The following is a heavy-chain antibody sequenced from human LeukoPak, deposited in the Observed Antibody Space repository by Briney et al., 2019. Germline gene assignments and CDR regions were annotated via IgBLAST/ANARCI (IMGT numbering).Heavy chain of an antibody. V-gene: IGHV3-21*01. CDR3: ARDYSSGWFGKGAY. CDR1: GFSSGSYT. D-gene: IGHD6-19*01. J-gene: IGHJ4*02. Sequence: PGGSLRLSCKGSGFSSGSYTLTWIRQAPGKGLEWVSSIDTGSGPIYYADSVKGRFTSSRDNANNSVYLQMNSLTVEDTAVYFCARDYSSGWFGKGAYWGQGTLVVVSS. CDR2: IDTGSGPI.